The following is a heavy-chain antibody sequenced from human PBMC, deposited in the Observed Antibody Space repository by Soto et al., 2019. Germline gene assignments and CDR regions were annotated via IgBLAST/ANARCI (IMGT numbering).Heavy chain of an antibody. CDR1: GDSMSSYY. Sequence: QVQLRESGPGLVEPSETLSLTCTVSGDSMSSYYWSWIRQSAEKGLEWMGRISATGTANYMPSLKSRITLSIDASKNQFSLILKFVTAADTAVYFCARDQSRAADIWGQGTVVSVS. J-gene: IGHJ3*02. V-gene: IGHV4-4*07. CDR2: ISATGTA. CDR3: ARDQSRAADI.